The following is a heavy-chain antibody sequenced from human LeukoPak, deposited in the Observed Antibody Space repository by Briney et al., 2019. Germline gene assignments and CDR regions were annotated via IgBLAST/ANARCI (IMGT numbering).Heavy chain of an antibody. V-gene: IGHV1-2*02. D-gene: IGHD6-19*01. CDR3: ARDQGWVAGPIDY. J-gene: IGHJ4*02. CDR2: ITPNSGGT. Sequence: ASVKVSCKASRYTFTGYYMHWVRQAPGQGLEWMGWITPNSGGTNYAQKFQGRVTMTRDTSISTAYMELTRLRSDDTAVYYCARDQGWVAGPIDYWGQGTLVTASS. CDR1: RYTFTGYY.